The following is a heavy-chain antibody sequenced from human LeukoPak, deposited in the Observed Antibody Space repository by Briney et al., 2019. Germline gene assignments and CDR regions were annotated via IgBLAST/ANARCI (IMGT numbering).Heavy chain of an antibody. D-gene: IGHD2/OR15-2a*01. CDR2: IYYSGST. CDR1: GGSISSSSYY. J-gene: IGHJ4*02. Sequence: SETLSLTCTVSGGSISSSSYYWGWIRQPPGKGLEWIGSIYYSGSTYYNPSLKSRVTISVDTSKNQFSLKLSSVTAADTAVYYCARDLSYVDGDHYFDYWGQGTLVTVSS. CDR3: ARDLSYVDGDHYFDY. V-gene: IGHV4-39*07.